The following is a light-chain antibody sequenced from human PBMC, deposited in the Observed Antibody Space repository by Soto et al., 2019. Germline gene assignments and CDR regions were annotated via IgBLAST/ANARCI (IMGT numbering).Light chain of an antibody. Sequence: SQSPCTLSLSTGERATLSCRASQSVSNNYLAWYQQKPGQAPRLLIYGASNRATGIPDRFSGSGSGTDFTLTISRLEPEDFAAYYCQQYGSSGTFAQGTKVAI. J-gene: IGKJ1*01. V-gene: IGKV3-20*01. CDR3: QQYGSSGT. CDR1: QSVSNNY. CDR2: GAS.